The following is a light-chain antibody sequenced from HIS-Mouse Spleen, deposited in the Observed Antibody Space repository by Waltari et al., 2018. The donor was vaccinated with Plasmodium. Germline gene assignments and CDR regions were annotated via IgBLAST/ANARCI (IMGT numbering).Light chain of an antibody. J-gene: IGLJ2*01. CDR2: KDS. CDR3: QAWDSSTVV. V-gene: IGLV3-1*01. Sequence: SYELTQPPSVSVSPGQPASIPCSGDKLGDKYACWYQQKPGQSPVLVIYKDSKRPSGIPERFSGSNSGNTATLTISGTQAMDEADYYCQAWDSSTVVFGGGTKLTVL. CDR1: KLGDKY.